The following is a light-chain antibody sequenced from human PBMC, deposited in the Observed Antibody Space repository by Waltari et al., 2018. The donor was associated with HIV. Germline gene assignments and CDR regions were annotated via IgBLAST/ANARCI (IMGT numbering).Light chain of an antibody. CDR2: LAS. V-gene: IGKV4-1*01. CDR3: LQYHTNPYT. J-gene: IGKJ2*01. CDR1: QSVFLSSNHHNY. Sequence: DIVMPQSPESLAVSLGERANINCKSSQSVFLSSNHHNYKAWYQQKPGQPPKLLIYLASTRASGVPDRFIGSGSGTDFTLTITGLQAEDVALYYCLQYHTNPYTFGQGTKLEIK.